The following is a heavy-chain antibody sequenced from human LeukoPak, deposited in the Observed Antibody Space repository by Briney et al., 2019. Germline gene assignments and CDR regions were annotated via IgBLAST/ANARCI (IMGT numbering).Heavy chain of an antibody. CDR1: GGSFSGYY. Sequence: SETLSLTCAVYGGSFSGYYWRWIRQPPGKGLEGIGEINHSGSTNYNPSLKSRVTISVDTSKNQFSLKLSSVTAADTAVYYCARGTSTGYYYYYMDVWGKGTTVTVSS. D-gene: IGHD1-1*01. V-gene: IGHV4-34*01. CDR2: INHSGST. CDR3: ARGTSTGYYYYYMDV. J-gene: IGHJ6*03.